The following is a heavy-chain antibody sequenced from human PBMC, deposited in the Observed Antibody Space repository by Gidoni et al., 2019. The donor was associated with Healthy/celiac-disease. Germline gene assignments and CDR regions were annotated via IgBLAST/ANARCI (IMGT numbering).Heavy chain of an antibody. CDR3: AKSPFDPRLFLDYYYGMDV. J-gene: IGHJ6*02. D-gene: IGHD3-9*01. Sequence: EVQLLESGGGLVQPGGSLRLSCAASGFTFSSYALRWVRQAPGKGLEWVSAISGSGGSTYYADSVKGRFTISRDNSKNTLYLQMNSLRAEDTAVYYCAKSPFDPRLFLDYYYGMDVWGQGTTVTVSS. CDR1: GFTFSSYA. CDR2: ISGSGGST. V-gene: IGHV3-23*01.